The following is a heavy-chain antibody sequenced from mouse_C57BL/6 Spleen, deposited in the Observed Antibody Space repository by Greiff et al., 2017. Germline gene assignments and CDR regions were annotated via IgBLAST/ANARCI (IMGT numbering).Heavy chain of an antibody. J-gene: IGHJ3*01. V-gene: IGHV14-2*01. CDR3: ARWGDWFAY. CDR2: IDPEDGET. CDR1: GFNIKDYY. Sequence: VQLKESGAELVKPGASVKLSCTASGFNIKDYYMHWVKQRTEQGLEWIGRIDPEDGETKYAPKFLGKATITADTSSNTAYLQLSSLTSEDTAVYYCARWGDWFAYWGQGTLVTVSA.